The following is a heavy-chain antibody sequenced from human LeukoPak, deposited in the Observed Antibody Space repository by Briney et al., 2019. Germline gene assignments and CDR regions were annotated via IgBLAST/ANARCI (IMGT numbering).Heavy chain of an antibody. CDR3: AREGYYYGSGSYYDGGNWFDP. D-gene: IGHD3-10*01. CDR2: INPSGGST. V-gene: IGHV1-46*01. CDR1: GYTFTSYH. Sequence: GASVKVSCKASGYTFTSYHMHWVRQAPGQGLEWMGIINPSGGSTSYAQKFQGRVTMTRDTSTSTVYMELSSLRSEDTAVYYCAREGYYYGSGSYYDGGNWFDPWGQGTLVTVSS. J-gene: IGHJ5*02.